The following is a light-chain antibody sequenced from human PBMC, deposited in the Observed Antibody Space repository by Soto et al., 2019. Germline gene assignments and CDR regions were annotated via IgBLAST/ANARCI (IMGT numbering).Light chain of an antibody. J-gene: IGLJ3*02. V-gene: IGLV2-8*01. CDR2: EVS. CDR1: INDVGGYNY. CDR3: SSYAGSNNLGV. Sequence: QSVLTQPPSASGYPGQSVTISCTGTINDVGGYNYVSWYQQLPGKAPKLMIYEVSKRPSGVPDRFSGSKSGNTASLTVSGLQAEDEADYYCSSYAGSNNLGVFGGGTKLTVL.